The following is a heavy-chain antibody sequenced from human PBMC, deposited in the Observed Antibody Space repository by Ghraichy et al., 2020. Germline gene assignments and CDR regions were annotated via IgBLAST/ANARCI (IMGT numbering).Heavy chain of an antibody. CDR3: TIHPKRGYSGYNTMADY. CDR1: GYTFSSFW. J-gene: IGHJ4*02. CDR2: TYPGDTDT. D-gene: IGHD5-12*01. V-gene: IGHV5-51*01. Sequence: GESLNISCMGSGYTFSSFWIGWVRQMPGKGLEWMGITYPGDTDTRYSLSFEGQVTISADESISTAYLQKSDLQASDTAIYYCTIHPKRGYSGYNTMADYWGQVTQVIVSS.